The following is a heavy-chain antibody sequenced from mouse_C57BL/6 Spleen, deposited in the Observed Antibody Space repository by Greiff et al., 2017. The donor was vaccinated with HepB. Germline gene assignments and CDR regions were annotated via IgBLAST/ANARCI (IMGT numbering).Heavy chain of an antibody. Sequence: QQPGAELVMPGASVKLSCKASGYTFTSYWMHWVKQRPGQGLEWIGEIDPSDSYTNYNQKFKGKSTLTVDKSSSTAYMQLSSLTSEDSAVYYCARRGAFYDGPTEAMDYWGQGTSVTVSS. CDR2: IDPSDSYT. J-gene: IGHJ4*01. CDR1: GYTFTSYW. CDR3: ARRGAFYDGPTEAMDY. D-gene: IGHD2-3*01. V-gene: IGHV1-69*01.